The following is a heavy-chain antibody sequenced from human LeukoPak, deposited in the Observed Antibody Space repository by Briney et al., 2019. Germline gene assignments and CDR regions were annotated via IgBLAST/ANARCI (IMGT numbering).Heavy chain of an antibody. Sequence: SQTLSLTCTVSGGSISSGDYYWSWIRQPPGKGVEWIGYIYYSGSTYYNPSLKSRVTISVDTSKNQFSLKLSSVTAADTAVYYCAKNNYGSGSYWLFDYWGQGTLVTVSS. CDR3: AKNNYGSGSYWLFDY. CDR1: GGSISSGDYY. J-gene: IGHJ4*02. D-gene: IGHD3-10*01. CDR2: IYYSGST. V-gene: IGHV4-30-4*01.